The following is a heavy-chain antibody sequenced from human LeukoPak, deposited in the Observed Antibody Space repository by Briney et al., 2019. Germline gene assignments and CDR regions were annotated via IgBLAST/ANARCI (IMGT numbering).Heavy chain of an antibody. Sequence: SVKVSCKASGGTFSSYAISWVRQAPGQGLEWMGRIIPIFGTANYAQKFQGRVTITTDESTSTAYMELSSLRSEDTAVDYCAVTWPLGYYYFDYWGQGTLVTVSS. D-gene: IGHD7-27*01. J-gene: IGHJ4*02. V-gene: IGHV1-69*05. CDR1: GGTFSSYA. CDR3: AVTWPLGYYYFDY. CDR2: IIPIFGTA.